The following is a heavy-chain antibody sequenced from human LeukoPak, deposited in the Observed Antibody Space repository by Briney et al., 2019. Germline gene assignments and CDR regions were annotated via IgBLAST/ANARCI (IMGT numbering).Heavy chain of an antibody. J-gene: IGHJ3*02. CDR3: AVGVGATHDAFDI. Sequence: SETLSLTCTVSGGSISSSSYYWGWIRQPPGKGLEWIGSIYYSGSTYYNPSLKSRVTISVDRSKNQFSLKLSSVTAADTAVYYCAVGVGATHDAFDIWGQGTMVTVSS. CDR2: IYYSGST. CDR1: GGSISSSSYY. V-gene: IGHV4-39*07. D-gene: IGHD1-26*01.